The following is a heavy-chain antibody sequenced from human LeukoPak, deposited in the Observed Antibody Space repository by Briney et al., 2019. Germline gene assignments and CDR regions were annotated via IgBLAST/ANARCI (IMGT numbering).Heavy chain of an antibody. CDR2: ISAYNGNT. CDR1: GYTFTSYG. V-gene: IGHV1-18*01. J-gene: IGHJ4*02. Sequence: GASVKVSCKASGYTFTSYGISWVRQAPGQGLEWMGWISAYNGNTNYAQKFQDRVSMTRDTSTSTAYMELRNLSSDDAAVYYCARTMTTMTTHGELDFWGQGTLVTVSS. D-gene: IGHD4-17*01. CDR3: ARTMTTMTTHGELDF.